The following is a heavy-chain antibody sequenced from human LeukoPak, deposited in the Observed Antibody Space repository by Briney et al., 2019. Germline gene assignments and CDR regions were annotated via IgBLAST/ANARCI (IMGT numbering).Heavy chain of an antibody. CDR3: AMEGFDI. V-gene: IGHV3-30*03. CDR2: ISYDGSNK. J-gene: IGHJ3*02. D-gene: IGHD3-3*01. CDR1: GFTFSSYG. Sequence: QPGRSLRLSCAASGFTFSSYGMHWVRQAPGKGLEWVAVISYDGSNKYYADSVKGRFTISRDNSKNTLYLQMNSLRAEDTAIYYCAMEGFDIWGQGTMVTVSS.